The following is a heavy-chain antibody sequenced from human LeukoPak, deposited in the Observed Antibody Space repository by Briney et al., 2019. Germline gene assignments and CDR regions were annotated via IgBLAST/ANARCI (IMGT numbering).Heavy chain of an antibody. CDR1: DDSISDYY. D-gene: IGHD3-10*01. Sequence: SETLSLTCTVSDDSISDYYRGWIRQPRGKGLEWIGYIYYSVNTNYNPSLKSRVTISVDTSKNQFSLKLSSVTAADTAVYYCARSDYYGSGSGAFDIWGQGTMVTVSS. CDR2: IYYSVNT. CDR3: ARSDYYGSGSGAFDI. J-gene: IGHJ3*02. V-gene: IGHV4-59*01.